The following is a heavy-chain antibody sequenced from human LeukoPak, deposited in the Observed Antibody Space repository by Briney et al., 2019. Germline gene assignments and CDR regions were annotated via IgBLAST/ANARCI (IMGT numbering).Heavy chain of an antibody. CDR2: IWYDGSNK. V-gene: IGHV3-33*08. Sequence: GGSLRLSCAASGFTFSSYGMHWVRQAPGKGLEWVAVIWYDGSNKYYADPVKGRFTISRDDSKNTLYLQMNSLRAEDTAVYYCARGAGSQRPFDYWGQGTLVTVSS. CDR1: GFTFSSYG. J-gene: IGHJ4*02. CDR3: ARGAGSQRPFDY. D-gene: IGHD1-26*01.